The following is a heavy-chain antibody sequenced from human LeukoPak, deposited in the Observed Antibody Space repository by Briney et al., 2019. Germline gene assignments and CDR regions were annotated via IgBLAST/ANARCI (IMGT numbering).Heavy chain of an antibody. J-gene: IGHJ6*03. D-gene: IGHD3-10*01. CDR1: GFTFSSYA. Sequence: PGGSLRLSCAASGFTFSSYAMSWVRQAPGKGLEWVSAISGSGGSTYYADSVKGRFTISRDNSKNTLYLQMNSLRAEDTAVYYCAKYYYGSGSSFSYHYYYYMDVWGKGTTVTVSS. CDR3: AKYYYGSGSSFSYHYYYYMDV. V-gene: IGHV3-23*01. CDR2: ISGSGGST.